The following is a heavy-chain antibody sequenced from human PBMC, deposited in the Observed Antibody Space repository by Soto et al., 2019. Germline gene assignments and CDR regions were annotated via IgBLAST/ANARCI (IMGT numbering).Heavy chain of an antibody. CDR1: GGSFSGYY. D-gene: IGHD2-21*02. J-gene: IGHJ1*01. CDR3: AGVERRVVVTAIQYFQH. CDR2: INHSGST. Sequence: SETLSLTCAVYGGSFSGYYWSWIRQPPGKGLEWIGEINHSGSTNYNPSLKSRVTISVDTSKNQFSLKLSSVTAADTAVYYCAGVERRVVVTAIQYFQHWGQGTLVTVSS. V-gene: IGHV4-34*01.